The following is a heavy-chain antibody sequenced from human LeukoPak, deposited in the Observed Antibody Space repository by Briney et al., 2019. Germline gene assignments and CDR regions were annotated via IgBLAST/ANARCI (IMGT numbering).Heavy chain of an antibody. J-gene: IGHJ5*02. CDR3: AKDQRYCSGGSCYGWFDP. D-gene: IGHD2-15*01. Sequence: GGSLRLSCAASGFTSSTYAMTWVRQAPGKGLEWVASISVSGDSTYYADSVKGRFSISRDNSKNTLYLQMNSLRAEDTAVYYCAKDQRYCSGGSCYGWFDPWGQGTLVTVSS. CDR2: ISVSGDST. V-gene: IGHV3-23*01. CDR1: GFTSSTYA.